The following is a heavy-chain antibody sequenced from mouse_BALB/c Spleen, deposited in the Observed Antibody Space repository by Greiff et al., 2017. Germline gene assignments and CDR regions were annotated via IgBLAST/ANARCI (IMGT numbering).Heavy chain of an antibody. J-gene: IGHJ4*01. V-gene: IGHV1-7*01. Sequence: VQLVDSGAELAKPGASVKMSCKASGYTFTSYWMHWVKQRPGQGLEWIGYINPSTGYTEYNQKFKDKATLTADKSSSTAYMQLSSLTSEDSAVYYCARWITTVAPYYAMDYWGQGTSVTVAS. CDR1: GYTFTSYW. CDR3: ARWITTVAPYYAMDY. D-gene: IGHD1-1*01. CDR2: INPSTGYT.